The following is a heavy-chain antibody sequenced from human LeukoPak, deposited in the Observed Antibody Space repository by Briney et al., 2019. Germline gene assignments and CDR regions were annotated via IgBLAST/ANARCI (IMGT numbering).Heavy chain of an antibody. CDR2: IYCGDSDT. CDR1: GNSFTSYW. V-gene: IGHV5-51*01. Sequence: GESLKISCKASGNSFTSYWIAWVRQMPGKGLEWMGIIYCGDSDTRYSPSFQGQVTISADKSISTAYLQWSSLKASDTAMYYCARLDTAMVTRYYYYYGMDVWGQGTTVTVSS. D-gene: IGHD5-18*01. J-gene: IGHJ6*02. CDR3: ARLDTAMVTRYYYYYGMDV.